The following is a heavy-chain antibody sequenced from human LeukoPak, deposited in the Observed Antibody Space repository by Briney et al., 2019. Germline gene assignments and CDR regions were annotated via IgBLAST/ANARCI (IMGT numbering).Heavy chain of an antibody. CDR2: ISGSGVST. Sequence: GGSLRLSCAASGFTFSSYAMSWVRQAPGKGLEWVSAISGSGVSTYYADSVKGRFTISRDNSKNTLYLQMISLRAEDTAIYYCAKSGGLSGSGRLGVDVWGQETTVTVSS. J-gene: IGHJ6*02. CDR1: GFTFSSYA. V-gene: IGHV3-23*01. CDR3: AKSGGLSGSGRLGVDV. D-gene: IGHD3-10*01.